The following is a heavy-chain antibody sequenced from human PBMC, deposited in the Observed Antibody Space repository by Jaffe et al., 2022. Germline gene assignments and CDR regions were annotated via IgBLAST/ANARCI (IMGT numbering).Heavy chain of an antibody. CDR2: INPNSGGT. CDR3: ARGDEVGYCSGGSCYMLDY. Sequence: QVQLVQSGAEVKKPGASVKVSCKASGYTFTGYYMHWVRQAPGQGLEWMGWINPNSGGTNYAQKFQGRVTMTRDTSISTAYMELSRLRSDDTAVYYCARGDEVGYCSGGSCYMLDYWGQGTLVTVSS. D-gene: IGHD2-15*01. CDR1: GYTFTGYY. J-gene: IGHJ4*02. V-gene: IGHV1-2*02.